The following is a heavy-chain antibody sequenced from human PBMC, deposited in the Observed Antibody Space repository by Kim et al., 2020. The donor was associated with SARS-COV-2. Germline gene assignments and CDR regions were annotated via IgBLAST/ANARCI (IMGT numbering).Heavy chain of an antibody. J-gene: IGHJ3*02. V-gene: IGHV3-11*06. CDR3: AVTRYYGSGSYYFGAFDI. D-gene: IGHD3-10*01. Sequence: KGRFNIYRDNAKNSLYLQMNSLGAEDTAVYYCAVTRYYGSGSYYFGAFDIWGQGTMVTVSS.